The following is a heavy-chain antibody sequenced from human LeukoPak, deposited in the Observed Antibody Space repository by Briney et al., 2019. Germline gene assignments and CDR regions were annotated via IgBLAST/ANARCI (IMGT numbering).Heavy chain of an antibody. CDR2: INPSGGST. CDR3: ARITMVRGGQGAFDI. J-gene: IGHJ3*02. V-gene: IGHV1-46*01. D-gene: IGHD3-10*01. CDR1: GYTFTSYY. Sequence: ASVKVSCKASGYTFTSYYMHWVRQAPGQGLEWMGIINPSGGSTSYAQKFQGRVTMTRDTSTSAVYMELSSLRSEDTAVYYCARITMVRGGQGAFDIWGQGTMVTVSS.